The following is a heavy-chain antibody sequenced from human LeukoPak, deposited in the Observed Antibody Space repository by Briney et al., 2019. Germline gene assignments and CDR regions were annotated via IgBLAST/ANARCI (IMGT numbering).Heavy chain of an antibody. J-gene: IGHJ4*02. Sequence: PGGSLRLSCAASRFTVSSNYMSWVRQAPGKGLEWVSEIYSDGSTYYAASVKGRFSISRDNPKNTVYLQMSSLRAEDTAIYYCARESGSVTSEVDFDYWGQGTLVTVSS. CDR2: IYSDGST. V-gene: IGHV3-53*01. D-gene: IGHD4-17*01. CDR1: RFTVSSNY. CDR3: ARESGSVTSEVDFDY.